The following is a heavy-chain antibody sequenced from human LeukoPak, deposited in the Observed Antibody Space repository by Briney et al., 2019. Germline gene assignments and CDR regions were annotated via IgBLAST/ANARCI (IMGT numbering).Heavy chain of an antibody. D-gene: IGHD1-7*01. Sequence: SETLSLTCAVYGGSFSGYYWSWIRQPPGKGLEWIGEINHSGSTNYNPSLKSRVTISVDTSKNQFSLKLSSVTAADTAVYYCARGPNYPWGQGTLVTVS. CDR2: INHSGST. CDR1: GGSFSGYY. CDR3: ARGPNYP. J-gene: IGHJ5*02. V-gene: IGHV4-34*01.